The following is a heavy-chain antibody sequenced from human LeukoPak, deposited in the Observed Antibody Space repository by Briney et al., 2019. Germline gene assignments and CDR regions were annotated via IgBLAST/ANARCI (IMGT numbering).Heavy chain of an antibody. V-gene: IGHV4-34*01. CDR1: GWSFNDYY. CDR2: INARGDT. D-gene: IGHD2-2*01. CDR3: VRGQVPAARGYNWFDP. J-gene: IGHJ5*02. Sequence: PSETLSLTCAVYGWSFNDYYWNWIRQPPGKGLEWIGEINARGDTNHNPSLKSRVTISVDTSKKQFSLRFTSTIAADTAVYYCVRGQVPAARGYNWFDPWGQGTLVTVSS.